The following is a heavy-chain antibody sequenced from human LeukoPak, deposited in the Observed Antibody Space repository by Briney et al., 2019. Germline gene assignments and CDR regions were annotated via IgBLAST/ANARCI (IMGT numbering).Heavy chain of an antibody. J-gene: IGHJ5*01. CDR3: AKDRAHSSGWFDY. CDR2: ISYDGSNK. Sequence: GGSLRLSCAASGFTFSSYGMHWVRQDPGKGLEWVAVISYDGSNKYYADSVKGRFTISRDNSKNTLYLQMNSLRAEDTAVYYCAKDRAHSSGWFDYWGQGTLVTVSS. D-gene: IGHD6-19*01. V-gene: IGHV3-30*18. CDR1: GFTFSSYG.